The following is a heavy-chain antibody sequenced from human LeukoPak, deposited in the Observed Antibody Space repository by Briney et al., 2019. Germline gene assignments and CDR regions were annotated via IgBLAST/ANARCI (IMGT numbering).Heavy chain of an antibody. CDR2: IYYSGST. J-gene: IGHJ6*02. V-gene: IGHV4-59*08. D-gene: IGHD4-17*01. CDR1: GGSISSYY. CDR3: ARHHYDYGDPYYYYYGMDV. Sequence: SETLSLTCTVSGGSISSYYWSWIRQPPGKGLEWIGYIYYSGSTNYNPSLKSRVTISVDTSKNQFSLKLSSVTAADTAVYYCARHHYDYGDPYYYYYGMDVWGQGTTVTVSS.